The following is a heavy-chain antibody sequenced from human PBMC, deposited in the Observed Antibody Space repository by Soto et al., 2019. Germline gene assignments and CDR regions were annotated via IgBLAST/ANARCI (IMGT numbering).Heavy chain of an antibody. D-gene: IGHD3-22*01. J-gene: IGHJ4*02. Sequence: GGSLRLSCAASGFTFSSYAMIWVRQAPGKGLEWVSAISGSGGSTYYADSVKGRFTISRDNPKNTLYLQMNSLRAEDTAVYYCAKTGTYYDSSGYHPFDYWGQGTLVTVSS. V-gene: IGHV3-23*01. CDR2: ISGSGGST. CDR1: GFTFSSYA. CDR3: AKTGTYYDSSGYHPFDY.